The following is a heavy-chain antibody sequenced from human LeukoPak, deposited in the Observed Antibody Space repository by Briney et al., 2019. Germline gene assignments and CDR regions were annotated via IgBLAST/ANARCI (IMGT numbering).Heavy chain of an antibody. J-gene: IGHJ3*02. CDR1: GGTFSSYA. CDR3: ARTGSSGFNDAFDI. Sequence: ASVKVSCKASGGTFSSYAISWVRQAPGQGLEWMGGIIPIFGTANYAQKFQGRVTITADESTSTAYMELSSLRSEDTAVYYCARTGSSGFNDAFDIWGQGTMVTVSS. CDR2: IIPIFGTA. D-gene: IGHD3-22*01. V-gene: IGHV1-69*13.